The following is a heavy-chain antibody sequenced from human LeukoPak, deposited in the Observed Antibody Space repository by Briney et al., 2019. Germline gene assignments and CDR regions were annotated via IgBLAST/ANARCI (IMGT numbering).Heavy chain of an antibody. CDR3: TRVGYIDEGIDY. D-gene: IGHD5-24*01. J-gene: IGHJ4*02. Sequence: GGSLRLSCAVSGFTFSSYAMSWVRQAPGKGLEWVSAISGSGGSTYYADSVKGRFTISRDNSKNTLYLQMNSLRAEDTAIYYCTRVGYIDEGIDYWGQGTLVTVSS. V-gene: IGHV3-23*01. CDR2: ISGSGGST. CDR1: GFTFSSYA.